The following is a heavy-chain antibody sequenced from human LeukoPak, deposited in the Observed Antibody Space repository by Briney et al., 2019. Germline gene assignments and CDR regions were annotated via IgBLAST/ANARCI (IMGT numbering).Heavy chain of an antibody. J-gene: IGHJ4*02. V-gene: IGHV3-30*04. CDR1: GFTFSSYA. Sequence: PGGSLRLSCAASGFTFSSYAMHWVRQAPGKGLEWVAVISYDGSNKYYADSVKGRFTISRDNSKNTLYLQMNSLRAEDTAVYYCAKVVDTAMVTDWGQGTLVTVSS. CDR3: AKVVDTAMVTD. D-gene: IGHD5-18*01. CDR2: ISYDGSNK.